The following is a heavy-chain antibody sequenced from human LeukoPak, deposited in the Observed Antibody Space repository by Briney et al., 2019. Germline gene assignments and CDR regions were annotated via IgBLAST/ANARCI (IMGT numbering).Heavy chain of an antibody. J-gene: IGHJ3*02. CDR3: VRGNYDSRGYSNAFDI. CDR2: IYYSGST. Sequence: PSETLSLTCTVSGVSISSSYWSWIRQPPGKRLEWIGYIYYSGSTNSNPSLKSRVTISADTSKIQFSLKLNSVTAADTAVYYCVRGNYDSRGYSNAFDIWGQGAMVTVSS. D-gene: IGHD3-22*01. V-gene: IGHV4-59*01. CDR1: GVSISSSY.